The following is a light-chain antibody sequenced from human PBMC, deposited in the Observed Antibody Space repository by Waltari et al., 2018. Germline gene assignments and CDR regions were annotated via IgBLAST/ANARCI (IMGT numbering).Light chain of an antibody. V-gene: IGKV1-27*01. Sequence: DIQMTQSPPSLSAAVGDRVTITCRARQGIGNYLAWYQQKPGKAPKLLIYGASTLQSGVPSRFSGSGSGTDFTLTISRLQPEDVATYYCQKYNSVPLTFGGGTKVEIK. CDR2: GAS. J-gene: IGKJ4*01. CDR1: QGIGNY. CDR3: QKYNSVPLT.